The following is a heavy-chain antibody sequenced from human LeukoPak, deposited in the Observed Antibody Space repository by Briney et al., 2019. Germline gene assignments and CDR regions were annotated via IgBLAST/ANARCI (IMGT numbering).Heavy chain of an antibody. D-gene: IGHD1-26*01. CDR1: GFTLSSYA. J-gene: IGHJ4*02. Sequence: GGSLRLSCAASGFTLSSYAMHWVRQAPGNGLVWVAVISYDGSNKYYADSVKGRFTISRDNSKNTLYLQMNSLRAEDTAVHYCARVGAALYYFDYWGQGTLVTVSS. CDR3: ARVGAALYYFDY. CDR2: ISYDGSNK. V-gene: IGHV3-30-3*01.